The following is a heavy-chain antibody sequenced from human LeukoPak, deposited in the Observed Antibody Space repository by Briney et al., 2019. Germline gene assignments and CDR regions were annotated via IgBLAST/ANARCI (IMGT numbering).Heavy chain of an antibody. J-gene: IGHJ4*02. D-gene: IGHD3-22*01. CDR2: INPNSGGT. CDR3: ARERPKTPYYDSSGYWAD. Sequence: GASVKVSCKASGYTFTGYYMHWVRQAPGQGLEWMGWINPNSGGTNYAQKFQGRVTMTRDTPISTAYMELSRLRSDDTAVYYCARERPKTPYYDSSGYWADWGQGTLVTVSS. CDR1: GYTFTGYY. V-gene: IGHV1-2*02.